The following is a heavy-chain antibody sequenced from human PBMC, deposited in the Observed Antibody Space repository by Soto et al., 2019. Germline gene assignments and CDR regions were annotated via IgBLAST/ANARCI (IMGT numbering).Heavy chain of an antibody. V-gene: IGHV4-31*03. Sequence: QVQLQESGPGLVKPSQTLSLTCTVSGGSISSGGYYWSWIRQHPGKDLEWIGYIYYSGSTYYNPYLQSRVTISVDTSKNQFSLKLSSVTAADTAVYYCARDYASGHYYYGMDVWGQGTTVTVSS. J-gene: IGHJ6*02. D-gene: IGHD3-16*01. CDR3: ARDYASGHYYYGMDV. CDR1: GGSISSGGYY. CDR2: IYYSGST.